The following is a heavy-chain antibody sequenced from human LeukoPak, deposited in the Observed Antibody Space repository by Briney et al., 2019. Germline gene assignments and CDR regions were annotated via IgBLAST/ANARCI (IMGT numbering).Heavy chain of an antibody. V-gene: IGHV4-39*07. Sequence: PSETLSLTCTVSGGSISSSSYYWGWIRQPPGKGLEWIGSIYYSGSTYYNPSLKSRVTISVDTSKNQFSLKLSSVTAADTAVYYCAREEVVVAAKGGDFDYWGQGTLVTVSS. D-gene: IGHD2-15*01. CDR2: IYYSGST. CDR1: GGSISSSSYY. J-gene: IGHJ4*02. CDR3: AREEVVVAAKGGDFDY.